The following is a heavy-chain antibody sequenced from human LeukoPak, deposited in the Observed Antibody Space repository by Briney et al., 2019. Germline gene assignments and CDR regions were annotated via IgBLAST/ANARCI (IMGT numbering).Heavy chain of an antibody. CDR3: ARDALSGTNWFDP. J-gene: IGHJ5*02. D-gene: IGHD3-10*01. V-gene: IGHV1-2*02. Sequence: ASVKVSCKASGHTFSDYFMHWVRQAPGQGLEWMGWINPNSGGTHYAQKFRGRVTLTRDTSITTAYMELSRLRSDDTAVYYCARDALSGTNWFDPWGQGTLVTVSS. CDR2: INPNSGGT. CDR1: GHTFSDYF.